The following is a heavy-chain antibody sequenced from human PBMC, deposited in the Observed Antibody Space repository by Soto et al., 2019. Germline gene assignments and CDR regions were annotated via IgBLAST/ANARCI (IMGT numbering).Heavy chain of an antibody. Sequence: ASVKVSCKASGYTFTGYYMHWVRQAPGQGLEWMGWINPNSGGTNYAQKFQGWVTMTRDTSISTAYMELSRLRSDDTAVYYCARAFRYYVSGSHRDYGMDVWGQGTTVTVSS. D-gene: IGHD3-10*01. CDR1: GYTFTGYY. J-gene: IGHJ6*02. V-gene: IGHV1-2*04. CDR2: INPNSGGT. CDR3: ARAFRYYVSGSHRDYGMDV.